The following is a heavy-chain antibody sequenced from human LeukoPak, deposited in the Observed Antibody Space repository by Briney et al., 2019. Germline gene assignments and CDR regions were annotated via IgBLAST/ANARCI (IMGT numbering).Heavy chain of an antibody. J-gene: IGHJ4*02. CDR2: ISGSGGST. CDR1: GFTSSSYA. V-gene: IGHV3-23*01. CDR3: ARDPDYGDN. Sequence: LPGGSLRLSCAASGFTSSSYAMSWVRQAPGKGLEWVSAISGSGGSTYYADSVKGRFTISRDNSKNTLYLQVNNLRAEDTAVYYCARDPDYGDNWGLGTLVIVSS. D-gene: IGHD4/OR15-4a*01.